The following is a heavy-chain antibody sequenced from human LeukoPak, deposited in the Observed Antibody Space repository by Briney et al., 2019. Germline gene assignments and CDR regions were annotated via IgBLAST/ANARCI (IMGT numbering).Heavy chain of an antibody. J-gene: IGHJ4*02. V-gene: IGHV3-33*06. CDR2: IWYDGSNK. Sequence: GRSLRLSCAASGFTFSSYGMHWVRQAPGKGLEWVVVIWYDGSNKYYADSVKGRFTISRDNSKNTLYLQMNSLRAEDTAVYYCAKDRAPYCSSTSCYFPDYWGQGALVTVSS. D-gene: IGHD2-2*01. CDR1: GFTFSSYG. CDR3: AKDRAPYCSSTSCYFPDY.